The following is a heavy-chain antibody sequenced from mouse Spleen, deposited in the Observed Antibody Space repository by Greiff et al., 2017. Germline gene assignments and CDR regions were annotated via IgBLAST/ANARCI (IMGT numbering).Heavy chain of an antibody. D-gene: IGHD1-1*01. V-gene: IGHV5-6-2*01. Sequence: EVKLVESGGGLVKPGGSLKLSCAASGFTFSSYAMSWVRQTPEKRLEWVAAINSNGGSTYYPDTVKDRFTISRDNAKNTLYLQMSSLRSEDTALYYCARHESNYYDGSYVSAMDYWGQGTSVTVSS. CDR2: INSNGGST. CDR3: ARHESNYYDGSYVSAMDY. J-gene: IGHJ4*01. CDR1: GFTFSSYA.